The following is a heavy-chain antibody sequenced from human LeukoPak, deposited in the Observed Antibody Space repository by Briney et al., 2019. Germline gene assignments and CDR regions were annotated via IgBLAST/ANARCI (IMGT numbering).Heavy chain of an antibody. CDR2: LKQDGSEK. CDR1: GFTFSSYW. V-gene: IGHV3-7*03. J-gene: IGHJ3*02. CDR3: AKAITMIVVAIDAFDI. Sequence: GSLTLCCAASGFTFSSYWMSWVRQAPGKGLEWGSTLKQDGSEKYYVDSVKGRFTSSRDNSKNTLYLQMNSLRAEDTAVYYCAKAITMIVVAIDAFDIWGQGTMVTVSS. D-gene: IGHD3-22*01.